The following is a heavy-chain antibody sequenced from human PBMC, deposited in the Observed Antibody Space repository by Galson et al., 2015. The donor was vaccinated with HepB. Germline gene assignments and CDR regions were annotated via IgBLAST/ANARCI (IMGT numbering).Heavy chain of an antibody. CDR2: FIPMSILG. Sequence: SVKVSCKASGGTLTSLSIAWVRQAPGQGLEWMGGFIPMSILGSSAEKFQGRVTISADESTTTAYMELDSLRSEDTAVYYCAGTTYGRAGEGIWFDPWGQGTLVTVSS. V-gene: IGHV1-69*13. D-gene: IGHD7-27*01. J-gene: IGHJ5*02. CDR3: AGTTYGRAGEGIWFDP. CDR1: GGTLTSLS.